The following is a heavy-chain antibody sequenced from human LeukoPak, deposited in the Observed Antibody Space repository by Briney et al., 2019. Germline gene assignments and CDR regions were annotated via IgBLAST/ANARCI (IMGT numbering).Heavy chain of an antibody. J-gene: IGHJ6*03. CDR3: AKDGGEYYDILTGYYPRLYYMDV. D-gene: IGHD3-9*01. CDR2: IKQDRSEK. CDR1: GFTFTNYW. Sequence: GGSLRLSCAASGFTFTNYWMSWVRQAPGKGLELVANIKQDRSEKYYVDSVKGRFTISRDNAKNSLYLQMNSLRAEDTAVYYCAKDGGEYYDILTGYYPRLYYMDVWGKGTTVTISS. V-gene: IGHV3-7*04.